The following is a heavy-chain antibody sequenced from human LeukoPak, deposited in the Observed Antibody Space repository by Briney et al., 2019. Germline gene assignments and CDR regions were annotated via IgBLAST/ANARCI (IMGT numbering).Heavy chain of an antibody. V-gene: IGHV3-23*01. J-gene: IGHJ2*01. D-gene: IGHD3-10*02. Sequence: PGGSLRLSRAASGFTFSTYAMSWVRQAPGKGLEWVSAMSGSGYSTYYADSVKGRFTIARDNSKNTLSLQMDSLRAEDTAVFYCAKHVPDPQIPWWYFDLWGRGTLVTVSS. CDR3: AKHVPDPQIPWWYFDL. CDR2: MSGSGYST. CDR1: GFTFSTYA.